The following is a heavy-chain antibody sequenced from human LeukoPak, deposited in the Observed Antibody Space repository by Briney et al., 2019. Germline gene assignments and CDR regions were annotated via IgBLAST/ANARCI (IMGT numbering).Heavy chain of an antibody. CDR1: GFTFSNYA. J-gene: IGHJ4*02. CDR2: ISGSGGST. Sequence: GGSLRLSCAASGFTFSNYAMSWVRQAPGKGLEWVSAISGSGGSTDYADSVKGRFTISRENSKNTLYLQVNSLRAEDTAVYYCANGVDSSPVHYFDYWGQGTLVTVSS. D-gene: IGHD6-13*01. V-gene: IGHV3-23*01. CDR3: ANGVDSSPVHYFDY.